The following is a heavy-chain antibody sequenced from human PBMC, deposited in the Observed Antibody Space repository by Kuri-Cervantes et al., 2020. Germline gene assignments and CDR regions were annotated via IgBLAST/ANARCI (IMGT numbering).Heavy chain of an antibody. J-gene: IGHJ6*03. D-gene: IGHD6-6*01. CDR2: IKCDGSEK. CDR3: AKDMGRSIAARPGYMDV. V-gene: IGHV3-52*01. Sequence: GESLKISCAASGFTFSWSWMHWVCQVPEKGLKWVAGIKCDGSEKYYVDSAKGRLTISRDNAKNSLYLQMNSLRAEDTALYYCAKDMGRSIAARPGYMDVWGKGTTVTVSS. CDR1: GFTFSWSW.